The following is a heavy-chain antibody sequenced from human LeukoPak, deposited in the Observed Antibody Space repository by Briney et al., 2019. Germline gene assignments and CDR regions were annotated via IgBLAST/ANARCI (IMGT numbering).Heavy chain of an antibody. CDR2: IKQDGSEK. J-gene: IGHJ4*02. V-gene: IGHV3-7*01. CDR1: GFTFSSYS. CDR3: ARDASFDY. Sequence: GGSLRLSCAASGFTFSSYSMNWVRQAPGKGLEWVANIKQDGSEKYYVDSVKGRFTISRDNAKNSLYLQMNSLRAEDTAVYYCARDASFDYWGQGTLVTVSS.